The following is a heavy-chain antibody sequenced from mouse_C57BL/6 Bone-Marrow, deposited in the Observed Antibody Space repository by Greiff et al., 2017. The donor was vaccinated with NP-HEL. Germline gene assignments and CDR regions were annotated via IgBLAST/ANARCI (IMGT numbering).Heavy chain of an antibody. J-gene: IGHJ3*01. V-gene: IGHV3-6*01. CDR2: ISYDGSN. CDR1: GYSITSGYY. D-gene: IGHD1-1*01. Sequence: EVKVEESGPGLVKPSQSLSLTCSVTGYSITSGYYWNWIRQFPGNKLEWMGYISYDGSNNYNPSLKNRISITRDTSKNQFFLKLNSVTTEDTATYYCARAVVPLRFAYWGQGTLVTVSA. CDR3: ARAVVPLRFAY.